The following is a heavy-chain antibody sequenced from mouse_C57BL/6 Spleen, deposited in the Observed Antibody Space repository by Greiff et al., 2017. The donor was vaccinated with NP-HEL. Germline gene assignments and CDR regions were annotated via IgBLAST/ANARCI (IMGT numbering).Heavy chain of an antibody. Sequence: QVQLKQPGAELVKPGASVKLSCKASGYTFTSYWMHWVKQRPGQGLEWIGMIHPNSGSTNYNEKFKSKATLTVDKSSSTAYMQLSSLTSEDSAVYYCARNYYYGSGYWGQGTTLTVSS. V-gene: IGHV1-64*01. CDR1: GYTFTSYW. CDR2: IHPNSGST. D-gene: IGHD1-1*01. CDR3: ARNYYYGSGY. J-gene: IGHJ2*01.